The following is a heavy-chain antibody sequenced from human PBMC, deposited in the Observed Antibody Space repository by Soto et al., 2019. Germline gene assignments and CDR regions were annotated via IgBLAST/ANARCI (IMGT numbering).Heavy chain of an antibody. V-gene: IGHV4-30-4*01. Sequence: QVQLQESGPGLVKPSQTLSLTCTVSGGSISSGDYYWSWIRQPPGKGLEWIGYIYYSGSTYYNPSLKSRVTISVDASKNQFSLKLSSVTAADTAVYYCAREGGGWSARSREGGFDHWGQGTLVTVSS. CDR1: GGSISSGDYY. CDR2: IYYSGST. J-gene: IGHJ4*02. CDR3: AREGGGWSARSREGGFDH. D-gene: IGHD3-16*01.